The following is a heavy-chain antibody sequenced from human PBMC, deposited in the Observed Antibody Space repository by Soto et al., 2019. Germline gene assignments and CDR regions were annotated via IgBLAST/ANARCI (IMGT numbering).Heavy chain of an antibody. Sequence: PGGSLRLSCAASGFTFSNYAISWVRQAPGKGLGWVSSISGSGGSTYYADSVKGRFTISRDNSKNTLHLQMNSLRAEDTAVYYCATYSGNYERYGVYYGMDVWGQGTTVTVSS. CDR1: GFTFSNYA. D-gene: IGHD1-26*01. J-gene: IGHJ6*02. CDR2: ISGSGGST. V-gene: IGHV3-23*01. CDR3: ATYSGNYERYGVYYGMDV.